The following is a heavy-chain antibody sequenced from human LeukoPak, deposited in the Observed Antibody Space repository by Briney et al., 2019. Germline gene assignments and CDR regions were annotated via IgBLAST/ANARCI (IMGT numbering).Heavy chain of an antibody. CDR2: IYHTGII. Sequence: PSETLSLTCAVSGGSISSSNWWTWVRQPPGKGLEWIGEIYHTGIINYNPSLKSRVTISVDKSMNQFSLRLTSVTAADTAVYFCARGGGSHYEIDYWGQETLVTVSS. J-gene: IGHJ4*02. CDR3: ARGGGSHYEIDY. CDR1: GGSISSSNW. D-gene: IGHD3-10*01. V-gene: IGHV4-4*02.